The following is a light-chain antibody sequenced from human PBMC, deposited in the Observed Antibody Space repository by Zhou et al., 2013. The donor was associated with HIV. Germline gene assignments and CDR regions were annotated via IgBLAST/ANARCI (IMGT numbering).Light chain of an antibody. CDR3: QQYYRFPYT. J-gene: IGKJ2*01. CDR1: QAISTY. Sequence: AIRMTQSPSSFSASTGDRVTITCRASQAISTYLAWYQQKPGKAPKLLIYAASTLQSGVPSRFSGSGSGTDFTLTISCLQSEDFATYYCQQYYRFPYTFGQGTKLEIK. CDR2: AAS. V-gene: IGKV1-8*01.